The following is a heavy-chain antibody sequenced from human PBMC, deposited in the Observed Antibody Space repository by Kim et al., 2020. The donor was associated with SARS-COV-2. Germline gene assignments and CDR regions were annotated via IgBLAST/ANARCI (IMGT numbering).Heavy chain of an antibody. V-gene: IGHV3-15*01. J-gene: IGHJ4*02. CDR2: IKSKTDGGTT. CDR3: TTRTTGYSRGFDY. CDR1: GFTFSNAW. D-gene: IGHD6-13*01. Sequence: GGSLRLSCAASGFTFSNAWMSWVRQAPGKGLEWVGRIKSKTDGGTTDYAAPVKGRFTISRDDSKNTLYLQMNSLKTEDTAVYYCTTRTTGYSRGFDYWGQGTLVTVSS.